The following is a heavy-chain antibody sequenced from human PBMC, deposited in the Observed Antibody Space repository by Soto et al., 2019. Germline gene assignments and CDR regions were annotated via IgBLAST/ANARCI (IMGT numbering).Heavy chain of an antibody. CDR1: GGPISSYY. V-gene: IGHV4-59*04. J-gene: IGHJ4*02. CDR3: MLGSGWKDFDY. D-gene: IGHD3-22*01. CDR2: IYYSGST. Sequence: SETLSLTCTVSGGPISSYYWSWIRQPPGKGLEWIGYIYYSGSTYYNPSLKSRVTISVDTSKNQFSLKLSSVTAADTAVYYCMLGSGWKDFDYWGQGTLVTVSS.